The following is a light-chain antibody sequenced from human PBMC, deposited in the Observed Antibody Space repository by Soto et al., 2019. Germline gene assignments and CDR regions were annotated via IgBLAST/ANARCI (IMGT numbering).Light chain of an antibody. CDR2: SNN. V-gene: IGLV1-44*01. Sequence: QSVLSQPPSASGTPGQRVTISCSGSSSNIGSNTGNWYQQLPGTAPKLLMYSNNQRPSSVSDPFSGSKSSTSASPAVRGLQSQDEDDYYCATWDDSLNGHVVFGGGTKLTVL. CDR3: ATWDDSLNGHVV. CDR1: SSNIGSNT. J-gene: IGLJ2*01.